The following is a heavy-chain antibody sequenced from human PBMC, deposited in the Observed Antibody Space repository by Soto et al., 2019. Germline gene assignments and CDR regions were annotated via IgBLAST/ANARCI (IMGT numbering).Heavy chain of an antibody. J-gene: IGHJ6*02. D-gene: IGHD2-2*01. Sequence: QVQLVQSGAEVKKPGASVKVSCKASGYTFTSYGISWVRQAPGQGLEWMGWISAYNGNTNYAQKLQGRVTMTTDTSTSTAYMELRSLRSDDTAVYYCARDWGHLAIPAASRELYYYYYGMDVWGQGTTVTVSS. CDR1: GYTFTSYG. CDR2: ISAYNGNT. V-gene: IGHV1-18*01. CDR3: ARDWGHLAIPAASRELYYYYYGMDV.